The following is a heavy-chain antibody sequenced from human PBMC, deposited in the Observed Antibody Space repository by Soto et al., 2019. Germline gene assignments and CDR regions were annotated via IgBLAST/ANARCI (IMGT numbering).Heavy chain of an antibody. Sequence: SSETLSLTCTVSGGSISSYYWSWIRQPPGKGLEWIGYIYYSVSTNYNPALKSRVTISVDTSKNQFSLKLSSVTAADTAVYYCARGPYCYDSSGYYFDYWGQETLLTVSS. CDR3: ARGPYCYDSSGYYFDY. CDR2: IYYSVST. CDR1: GGSISSYY. D-gene: IGHD3-22*01. J-gene: IGHJ4*02. V-gene: IGHV4-59*01.